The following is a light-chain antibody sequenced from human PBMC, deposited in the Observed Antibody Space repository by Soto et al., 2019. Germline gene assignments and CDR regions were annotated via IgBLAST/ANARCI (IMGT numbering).Light chain of an antibody. CDR1: LSISSD. V-gene: IGKV1-39*01. J-gene: IGKJ1*01. Sequence: DIQMTQSPSSLSASVGDRVTITCRASLSISSDLNWYQQKPGKAPKVLIFGASNLESGVPSRFSGSGSGTEFTLTITTLQPDDFATYFCQHYRRNTWSFGPGTKVDI. CDR3: QHYRRNTWS. CDR2: GAS.